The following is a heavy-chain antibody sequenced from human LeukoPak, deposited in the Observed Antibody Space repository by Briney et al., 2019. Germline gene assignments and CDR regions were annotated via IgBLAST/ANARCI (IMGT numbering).Heavy chain of an antibody. D-gene: IGHD3-10*01. V-gene: IGHV1-46*01. CDR1: GYTFTSYY. Sequence: ASVKVSCKASGYTFTSYYMHWVRQAPGQGLEWMGIINPSGGSTSYAQKFQGRVTMTRDTSISTAYMELSRLRSDDTAVYYCARDGGSEWLYFDYWGQGTLVTVSS. J-gene: IGHJ4*02. CDR3: ARDGGSEWLYFDY. CDR2: INPSGGST.